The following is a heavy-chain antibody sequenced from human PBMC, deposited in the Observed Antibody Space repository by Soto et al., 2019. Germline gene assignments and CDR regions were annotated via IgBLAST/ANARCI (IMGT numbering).Heavy chain of an antibody. CDR3: AKGFCQLRCRFAY. CDR1: GFTFSSYA. J-gene: IGHJ4*01. Sequence: GGSLRLSCAASGFTFSSYAMSWVRQAPGKGLKWVSAISGSGGNTYYADSVEGRFTISRDSSKNTLYLQMNSLRAEDTAVYYFAKGFCQLRCRFAYRGQRTLDTGSS. V-gene: IGHV3-23*01. D-gene: IGHD1-1*01. CDR2: ISGSGGNT.